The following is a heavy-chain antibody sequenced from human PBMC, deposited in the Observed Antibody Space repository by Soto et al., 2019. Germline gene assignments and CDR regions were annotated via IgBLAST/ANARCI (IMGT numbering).Heavy chain of an antibody. CDR3: ARGISTTRYYYYYGMDV. J-gene: IGHJ6*02. CDR1: GYTLTSYY. CDR2: INPSGGIT. Sequence: AASVKVSCKASGYTLTSYYLHWVRQAPGQGPEWMGIINPSGGITNDAQKFQDRVTMTSDTSTSTVYMELSGLRSEDTAVYYCARGISTTRYYYYYGMDVWGQGTTVTVSS. V-gene: IGHV1-46*01. D-gene: IGHD2-2*01.